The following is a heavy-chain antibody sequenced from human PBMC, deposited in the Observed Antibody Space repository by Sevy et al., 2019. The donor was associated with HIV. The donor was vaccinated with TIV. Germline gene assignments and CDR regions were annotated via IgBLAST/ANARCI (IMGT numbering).Heavy chain of an antibody. Sequence: SETLSLTCAVSGGSITGSYWWSWVRQPPGKGLEWLGDMYHMGTTNYNPSLKSRVTISVDKSKNQFSLKVNSITAADTAVYYCAAVAGTDILGNYFEYWGQGTQVTVSS. CDR3: AAVAGTDILGNYFEY. J-gene: IGHJ4*02. D-gene: IGHD6-19*01. CDR1: GGSITGSYW. V-gene: IGHV4-4*02. CDR2: MYHMGTT.